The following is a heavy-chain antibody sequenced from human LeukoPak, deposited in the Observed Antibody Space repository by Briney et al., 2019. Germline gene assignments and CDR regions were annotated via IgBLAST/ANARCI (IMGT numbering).Heavy chain of an antibody. J-gene: IGHJ4*02. CDR2: IYHSGST. V-gene: IGHV4-34*01. D-gene: IGHD3-22*01. CDR1: GGSFSGYY. Sequence: PSETLSLTCAVYGGSFSGYYWSWIRQPPGKGLEWIGSIYHSGSTYYNPSLKSRVTISVDTSKNQFSLKLSSVTAADTAVYYRARLWYYDSSGYHFDYWGQGTLVTVSS. CDR3: ARLWYYDSSGYHFDY.